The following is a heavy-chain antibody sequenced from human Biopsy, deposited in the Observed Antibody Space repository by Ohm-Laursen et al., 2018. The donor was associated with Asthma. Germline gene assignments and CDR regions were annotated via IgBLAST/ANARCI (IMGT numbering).Heavy chain of an antibody. J-gene: IGHJ5*02. CDR1: GASIKTDDHY. V-gene: IGHV4-31*03. D-gene: IGHD4-17*01. Sequence: SQTLSLTCTVSGASIKTDDHYWSWIRQHPVKGLEWIGHIYYSGSTYYNPSLKSRVSISLDTSKNQFSLSLTSVTAADTAVYYCARTTYGHDGFDPWGQGTLVTVSS. CDR3: ARTTYGHDGFDP. CDR2: IYYSGST.